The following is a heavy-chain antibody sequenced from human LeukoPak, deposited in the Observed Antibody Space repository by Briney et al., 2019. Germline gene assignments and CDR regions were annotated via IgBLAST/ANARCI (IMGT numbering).Heavy chain of an antibody. CDR1: GGSISSGGYS. CDR3: ARARYSSSRKALDY. D-gene: IGHD6-6*01. Sequence: SQTLSLTCAVSGGSISSGGYSWSWIRQPPGKGLEWIGYIYHSGSTYYNPSLKSRVTISVDRSKNQFSLKLSSVTAADTAVYYCARARYSSSRKALDYWGQGTLVTVSS. V-gene: IGHV4-30-2*01. J-gene: IGHJ4*02. CDR2: IYHSGST.